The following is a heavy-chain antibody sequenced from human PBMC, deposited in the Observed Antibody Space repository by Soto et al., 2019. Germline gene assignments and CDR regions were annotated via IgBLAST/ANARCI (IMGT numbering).Heavy chain of an antibody. CDR2: ISAYNGNT. J-gene: IGHJ6*03. CDR1: GYTFTSYG. V-gene: IGHV1-18*01. CDR3: ARAKGITGTERNYYYYYYMDV. Sequence: ASVKVSCKASGYTFTSYGISWVRQAPGQGLEWMGWISAYNGNTNYAQKLQGRVTMTTDTSTSTAYMELRSLRSDDTAVYYCARAKGITGTERNYYYYYYMDVWGKGTTVTVSS. D-gene: IGHD1-20*01.